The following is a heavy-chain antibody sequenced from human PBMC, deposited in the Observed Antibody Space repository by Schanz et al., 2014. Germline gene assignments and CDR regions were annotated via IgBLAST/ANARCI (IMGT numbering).Heavy chain of an antibody. CDR3: ARSAGRDFWSGYYTRFDY. D-gene: IGHD3-3*01. CDR1: GYIFINSG. J-gene: IGHJ4*02. CDR2: ISVYNHNK. Sequence: QVQLVQSGAEVKKPGATVKVSCKASGYIFINSGISWVRQAPGQGLEWMGWISVYNHNKEYDQKFQGRLTMTTDTSTSTVYMELRSLRSDDTAVYYCARSAGRDFWSGYYTRFDYWGQGTLVTVSS. V-gene: IGHV1-18*01.